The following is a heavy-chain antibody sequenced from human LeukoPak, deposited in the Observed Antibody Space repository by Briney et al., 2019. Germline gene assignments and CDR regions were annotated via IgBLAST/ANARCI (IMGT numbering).Heavy chain of an antibody. D-gene: IGHD3-16*02. Sequence: PGPTLVKPTQTLTLTCTFSGFSLSTSGVGVGWIRQPPGKALEWLALIYWDDDKRYSPSLKSTLTITKDTSKNQVVLTMSNLDPVDTATYYCAHAGTFDYIWGSYRYSHFDYWGQGTLVTVSS. CDR1: GFSLSTSGVG. J-gene: IGHJ4*02. V-gene: IGHV2-5*02. CDR3: AHAGTFDYIWGSYRYSHFDY. CDR2: IYWDDDK.